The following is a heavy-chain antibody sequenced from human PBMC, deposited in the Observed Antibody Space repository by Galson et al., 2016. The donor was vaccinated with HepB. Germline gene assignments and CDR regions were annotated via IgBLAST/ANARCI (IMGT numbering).Heavy chain of an antibody. D-gene: IGHD3-10*01. CDR1: GFTFSDYA. J-gene: IGHJ4*02. CDR3: ARGNYYGSGSYSYGAFY. V-gene: IGHV3-30*14. CDR2: ISYHGTTA. Sequence: SLRLSCAASGFTFSDYAIQWVRQAPGKGLEWVSVISYHGTTAYYADSLKGRFTVSRDNSKNTLYIHLSSLRFEDTAIYYCARGNYYGSGSYSYGAFYWGQGTVGTVSS.